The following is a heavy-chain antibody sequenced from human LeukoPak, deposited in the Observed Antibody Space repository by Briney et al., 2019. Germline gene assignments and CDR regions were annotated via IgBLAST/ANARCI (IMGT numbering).Heavy chain of an antibody. CDR1: GFTFSSYA. D-gene: IGHD1-26*01. J-gene: IGHJ4*02. CDR3: ARGLTVGARPFDY. V-gene: IGHV3-64*01. Sequence: PGGSLRLSCAASGFTFSSYAMHWVRQAPGKGLEYVSAISSNGGSTYYANSVKGRFTISRDNSKNTLYLQMGSLRAEDMAVYYCARGLTVGARPFDYWDQGTLVTVSS. CDR2: ISSNGGST.